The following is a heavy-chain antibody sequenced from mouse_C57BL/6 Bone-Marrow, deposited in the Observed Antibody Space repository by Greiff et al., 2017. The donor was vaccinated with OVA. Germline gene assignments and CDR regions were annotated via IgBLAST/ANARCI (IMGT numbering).Heavy chain of an antibody. Sequence: VQLQQSGPVLVKPGASVKMSCKASGYTFTDYYMNWVKQSHGKSLEWIGVINPYNGGTSYNQKFKGKATLTVDKSSSTAYMELNSLTSEDSAVYYCARFYDGSSLFDYWGQGTTLTVSS. CDR1: GYTFTDYY. J-gene: IGHJ2*01. D-gene: IGHD1-1*01. V-gene: IGHV1-19*01. CDR2: INPYNGGT. CDR3: ARFYDGSSLFDY.